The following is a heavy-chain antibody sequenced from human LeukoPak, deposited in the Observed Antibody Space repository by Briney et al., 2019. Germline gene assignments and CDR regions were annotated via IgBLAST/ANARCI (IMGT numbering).Heavy chain of an antibody. CDR2: ISYDGSNK. CDR3: AKGMVRGPYYYYGMDV. CDR1: GFTFSSYG. D-gene: IGHD3-10*01. Sequence: GGSLRLSCAASGFTFSSYGMHWVRQAPGKGLEWVAVISYDGSNKYYADSVKGRFTVSRDNSKNTLYLQMNSLRAEDTAVYYCAKGMVRGPYYYYGMDVWGKGTTVTVSS. V-gene: IGHV3-30*18. J-gene: IGHJ6*04.